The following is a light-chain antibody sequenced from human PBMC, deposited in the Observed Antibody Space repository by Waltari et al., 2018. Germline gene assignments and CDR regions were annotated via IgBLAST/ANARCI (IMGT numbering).Light chain of an antibody. CDR3: QQYNEWPPYT. CDR1: QSVSSD. J-gene: IGKJ2*01. V-gene: IGKV3-15*01. CDR2: GAS. Sequence: EIVMTQSPATLSVSPGERASLSCRASQSVSSDLAWYQQKHGQAPGLLIYGASTRATGIPDRLSGSGSVTEFTLTISSLQSEDSAIYYCQQYNEWPPYTFGQGTKLEI.